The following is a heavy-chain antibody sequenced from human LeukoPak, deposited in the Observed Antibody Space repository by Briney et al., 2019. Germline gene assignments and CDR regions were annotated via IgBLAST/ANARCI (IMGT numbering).Heavy chain of an antibody. V-gene: IGHV4-4*02. J-gene: IGHJ4*02. CDR2: LYQSGST. CDR1: VGSISSSNW. CDR3: ASSSGDRILDY. Sequence: SDTLSLTCAVSVGSISSSNWWSWVRQPPGKGLEWIGQLYQSGSTNYNPSLKSRDTISVDKSKNQFSLKVSSVTAADTAVYYCASSSGDRILDYWGQGNLVTVSS. D-gene: IGHD3-10*01.